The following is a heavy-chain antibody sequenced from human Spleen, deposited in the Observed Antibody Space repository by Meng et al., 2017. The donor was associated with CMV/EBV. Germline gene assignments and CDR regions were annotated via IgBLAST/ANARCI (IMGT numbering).Heavy chain of an antibody. J-gene: IGHJ6*02. D-gene: IGHD2-8*01. CDR2: INYRGST. V-gene: IGHV4-59*12. Sequence: SETLSLTCTVSGDSISSYYWSWIRQPPGKGLEWIGYINYRGSTNYNPSLKSRVTISLDTSKNQFSLKVRSVTAADTAVYYCARLLLYLDRYYYYGMDVWGQGTTVTVSS. CDR3: ARLLLYLDRYYYYGMDV. CDR1: GDSISSYY.